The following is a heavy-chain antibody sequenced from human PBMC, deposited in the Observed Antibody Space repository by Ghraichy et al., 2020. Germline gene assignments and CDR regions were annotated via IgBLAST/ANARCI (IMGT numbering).Heavy chain of an antibody. CDR3: ARDPSSGWDYYDSSGYYQVPSIYYGMDV. V-gene: IGHV3-33*01. J-gene: IGHJ6*02. CDR2: IWYDGSNK. D-gene: IGHD3-22*01. CDR1: GFTFSSYG. Sequence: GGSLRLSCAASGFTFSSYGMHWVRQAPGKGLEWVAVIWYDGSNKYYADSVKGRFTISRDNSKNTLYLQMNSLRAEDTAVYYCARDPSSGWDYYDSSGYYQVPSIYYGMDVGGQGTSVTVS.